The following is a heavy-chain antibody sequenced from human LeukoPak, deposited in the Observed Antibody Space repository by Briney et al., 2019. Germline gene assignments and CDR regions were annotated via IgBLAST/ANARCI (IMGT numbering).Heavy chain of an antibody. Sequence: SETLSLTCTVSDVSLSTGYYYWNWIRQPPGKGLEWIGYISYSGSTYYNPSLKSRVTISVDTSKNQFSLKLSSVTAADTAVYYCARHPFNFYGSGTHLNYFDYWVQGTLVTVSS. CDR2: ISYSGST. J-gene: IGHJ4*02. CDR1: DVSLSTGYYY. V-gene: IGHV4-30-4*01. CDR3: ARHPFNFYGSGTHLNYFDY. D-gene: IGHD3-10*01.